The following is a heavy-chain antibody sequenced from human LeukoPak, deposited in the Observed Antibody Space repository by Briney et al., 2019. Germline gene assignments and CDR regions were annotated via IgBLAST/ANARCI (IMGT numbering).Heavy chain of an antibody. CDR3: ARETVSGSYLG. J-gene: IGHJ4*02. D-gene: IGHD1-26*01. V-gene: IGHV3-74*01. CDR2: INSDGSST. CDR1: GFTFDDYG. Sequence: GGSLRLSCAASGFTFDDYGMSWVRQAPGKGLVWVSRINSDGSSTSYADSVKGRFTISRDNAKNTLYLQMNSLRAEDTAVYYCARETVSGSYLGWGQGTLVTVST.